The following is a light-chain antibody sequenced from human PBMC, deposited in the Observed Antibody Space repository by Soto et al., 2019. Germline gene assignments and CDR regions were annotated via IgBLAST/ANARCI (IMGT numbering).Light chain of an antibody. CDR1: SSDVGGYNY. CDR2: DVR. Sequence: QSALTQPASVSGSPGQSITISCTGTSSDVGGYNYVSWYQQHPGKAPKLMIYDVRNRPSGVSNRFSGSKSGNTASLTISGLHAEDEEDYYCSSYTSSSTLYVFGTGTKVTVL. CDR3: SSYTSSSTLYV. V-gene: IGLV2-14*01. J-gene: IGLJ1*01.